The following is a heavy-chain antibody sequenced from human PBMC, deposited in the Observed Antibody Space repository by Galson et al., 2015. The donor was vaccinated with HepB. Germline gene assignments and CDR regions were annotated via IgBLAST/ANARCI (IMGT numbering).Heavy chain of an antibody. CDR1: GFAFSSYA. D-gene: IGHD5-12*01. Sequence: SLRLSCAASGFAFSSYAMNWVRQAPGKGLEWVTTTNSRGESTQYADSVRGRFTISRDNPKNTAYLQMNSLRAEDTAVYYCTRDWNHAGGYGWGLGTLVTVSS. V-gene: IGHV3-23*01. CDR2: TNSRGEST. CDR3: TRDWNHAGGYG. J-gene: IGHJ4*02.